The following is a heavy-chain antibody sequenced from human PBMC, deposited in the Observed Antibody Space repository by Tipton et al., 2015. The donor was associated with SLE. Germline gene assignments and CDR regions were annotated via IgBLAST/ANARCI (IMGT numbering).Heavy chain of an antibody. CDR2: INHSGSS. CDR3: ARLRISGVLTGSYEYGMDV. Sequence: TLSLTCTVSGGSISSISYYWGWIRQPPGKGLEWIGEINHSGSSNSNPPLKSRVTMSVDTSKNQFSLNLTSVTAADTAVYYCARLRISGVLTGSYEYGMDVWGQGTAVTVSS. J-gene: IGHJ6*02. V-gene: IGHV4-39*07. D-gene: IGHD3-3*01. CDR1: GGSISSISYY.